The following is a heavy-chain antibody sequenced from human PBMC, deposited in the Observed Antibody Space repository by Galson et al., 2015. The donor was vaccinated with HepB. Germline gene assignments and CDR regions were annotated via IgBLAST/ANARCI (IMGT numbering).Heavy chain of an antibody. D-gene: IGHD5-18*01. CDR3: ASQRTRYSYGWMGGMDV. J-gene: IGHJ6*02. CDR1: GFTFSSYA. CDR2: ISGSGGST. V-gene: IGHV3-23*01. Sequence: SLRLSCAASGFTFSSYAMSWVRQAPGKGLEWVSAISGSGGSTYYADSVKGRFTISRDNSKNTLYLQMNSLRAEDTAVYYCASQRTRYSYGWMGGMDVWGQGTTVTVSS.